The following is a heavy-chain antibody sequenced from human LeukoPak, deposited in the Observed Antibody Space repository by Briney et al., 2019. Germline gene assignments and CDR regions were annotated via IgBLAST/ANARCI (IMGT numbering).Heavy chain of an antibody. CDR2: ISYDGSNK. J-gene: IGHJ4*02. Sequence: PGGSLRLSCAASGFTFSSYAMHWVRQAPGKGLEWVAVISYDGSNKYYADSVKGRFTISRDNSKNTLYLQMNSLRAEDTAVYYCARDTSPYYDFWSGPDYWGQGTLVTASS. V-gene: IGHV3-30-3*01. CDR1: GFTFSSYA. D-gene: IGHD3-3*01. CDR3: ARDTSPYYDFWSGPDY.